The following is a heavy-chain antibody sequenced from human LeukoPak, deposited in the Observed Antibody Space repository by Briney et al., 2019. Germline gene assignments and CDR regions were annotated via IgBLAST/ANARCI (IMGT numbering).Heavy chain of an antibody. J-gene: IGHJ4*02. Sequence: NTSETLSLTCTVSGGSISSSSYYWGWIRQPPGKGLEWIGSIYYSGSTYYNPSLKSRVTISVDTSKNQFSLKLSSVTAADTAVYYCARGIVVVPAAMLGLFDYWGQGTLVTVSS. CDR2: IYYSGST. D-gene: IGHD2-2*01. CDR1: GGSISSSSYY. V-gene: IGHV4-39*07. CDR3: ARGIVVVPAAMLGLFDY.